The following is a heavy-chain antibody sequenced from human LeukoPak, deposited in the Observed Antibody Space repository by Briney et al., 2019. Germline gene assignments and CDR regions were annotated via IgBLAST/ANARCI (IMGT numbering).Heavy chain of an antibody. D-gene: IGHD6-6*01. V-gene: IGHV3-74*01. CDR1: GFTFNNYW. CDR2: LKTDGSIA. J-gene: IGHJ3*02. Sequence: GGSLRLSCAASGFTFNNYWMSWVRQAPGEGLVWLSLLKTDGSIAAYADSVKGRFTFSRDNSKNTLYLQMNSLRAEDTAVYYCAKDLAAARPSDAFDIWGQGTMVTVSS. CDR3: AKDLAAARPSDAFDI.